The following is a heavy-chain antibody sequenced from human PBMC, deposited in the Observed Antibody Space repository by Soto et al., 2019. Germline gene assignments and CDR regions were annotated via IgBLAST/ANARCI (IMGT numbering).Heavy chain of an antibody. J-gene: IGHJ5*02. V-gene: IGHV4-34*01. CDR2: INHSGST. CDR1: GGSFSGYY. CDR3: ARGTYDSSGYYYYSWFEP. D-gene: IGHD3-22*01. Sequence: SETLSLTCAVYGGSFSGYYWSWIRQPPGKGLEWIGEINHSGSTNYNPSLKSRVTISVDTSKNQFSLKLSSVTAADTAVYYCARGTYDSSGYYYYSWFEPWGQGTLVTVSS.